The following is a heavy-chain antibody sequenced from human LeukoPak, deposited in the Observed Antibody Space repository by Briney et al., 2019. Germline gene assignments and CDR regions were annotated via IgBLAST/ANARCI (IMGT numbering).Heavy chain of an antibody. D-gene: IGHD3-16*01. V-gene: IGHV4-34*01. CDR2: INHSGST. J-gene: IGHJ6*03. Sequence: PSETLSLTCAVYGGSFSGYYWSWIRQPPGKGLEWIGEINHSGSTNYNPSLKSRVTISVDTSKNQLSLELSSVTAADTAVYYCARVVDPGGYYYFYYMDVWGKGTTVTVSS. CDR3: ARVVDPGGYYYFYYMDV. CDR1: GGSFSGYY.